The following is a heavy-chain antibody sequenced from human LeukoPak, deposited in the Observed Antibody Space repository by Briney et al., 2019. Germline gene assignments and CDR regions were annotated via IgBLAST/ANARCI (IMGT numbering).Heavy chain of an antibody. V-gene: IGHV4-30-4*01. Sequence: SETLSLTCTVSGGSISSGDYYWSWIRQPPGKGLEWIGYIYYSGSTYYNPSLKSRVTISVDTSKNQFSLKLSSVTAADTAVYYCARAHPGGVDYYYGMDVWGQGTTVTVSS. CDR3: ARAHPGGVDYYYGMDV. CDR2: IYYSGST. J-gene: IGHJ6*02. CDR1: GGSISSGDYY. D-gene: IGHD3-16*01.